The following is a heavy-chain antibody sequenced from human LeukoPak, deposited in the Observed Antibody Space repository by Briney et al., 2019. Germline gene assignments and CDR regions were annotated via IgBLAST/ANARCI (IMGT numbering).Heavy chain of an antibody. V-gene: IGHV4-38-2*01. J-gene: IGHJ4*02. Sequence: SETLSLTCAVSGYSISSGYYWGWIRQPPGKGLGWIGSIYHSGSTYYNPSLKSRVTISVDTSKNQFSLKLSSVTAADTAVYYCARMAYSGSYYFDYWGQGTLVTVSS. CDR3: ARMAYSGSYYFDY. CDR2: IYHSGST. CDR1: GYSISSGYY. D-gene: IGHD1-26*01.